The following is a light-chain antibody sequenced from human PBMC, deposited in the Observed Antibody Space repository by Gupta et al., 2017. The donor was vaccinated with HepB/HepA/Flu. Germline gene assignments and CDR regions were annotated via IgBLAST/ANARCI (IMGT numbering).Light chain of an antibody. V-gene: IGKV1-39*01. Sequence: DIQMTQSPSSLSASVGDRVNITCRTSQTIMNYLNWYQQKPGKAPNLLIYAASTLQIGVPSRFSGSGSGTDFTLTIRSLQPEDFATYYCQQSDSAPPWTFGQGTKVVIK. J-gene: IGKJ1*01. CDR2: AAS. CDR3: QQSDSAPPWT. CDR1: QTIMNY.